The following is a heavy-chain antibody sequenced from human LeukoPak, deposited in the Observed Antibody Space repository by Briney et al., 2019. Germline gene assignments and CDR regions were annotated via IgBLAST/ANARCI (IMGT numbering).Heavy chain of an antibody. CDR2: GHHSESS. J-gene: IGHJ6*02. V-gene: IGHV4-59*02. D-gene: IGHD1-26*01. CDR3: ARGRVGATPGYYYYGMDV. Sequence: SETLSLTCSVSGDSVTSTYWSWIRQPPGKGLEWIAYGHHSESSNYNPSFRSRVTISVDTSKNQFSLKLSSVTAADTAVYYCARGRVGATPGYYYYGMDVWGQGTTVTVSS. CDR1: GDSVTSTY.